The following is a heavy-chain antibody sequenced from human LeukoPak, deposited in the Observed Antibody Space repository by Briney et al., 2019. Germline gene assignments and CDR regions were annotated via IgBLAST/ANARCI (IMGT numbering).Heavy chain of an antibody. CDR3: ARVGSSSWDHGDY. Sequence: GGSLRLSCAASGFTFSSYSMNWVRQAPGKGLEWVSSISSSSSYIYYADSVKGRFTISRDNAKNSLYLQMNSLRAEDTAVYYCARVGSSSWDHGDYWGQGTLVTVSS. J-gene: IGHJ4*02. CDR1: GFTFSSYS. D-gene: IGHD6-13*01. CDR2: ISSSSSYI. V-gene: IGHV3-21*01.